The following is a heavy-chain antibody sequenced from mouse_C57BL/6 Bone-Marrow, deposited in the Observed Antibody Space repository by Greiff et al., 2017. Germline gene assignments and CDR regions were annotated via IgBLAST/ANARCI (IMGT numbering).Heavy chain of an antibody. D-gene: IGHD1-1*01. J-gene: IGHJ4*01. V-gene: IGHV1-52*01. CDR3: ARDITTVPYAMDY. Sequence: VQLQQPGAELVRPGSSVKLSCKASGYTFTSYWMHWVKQRPIQGLEWIGNIDPSDNETHYNQKFKDKATLTVDKSSSTAYMQLSSLTSEDSAVYYCARDITTVPYAMDYWGQGTSVTVSS. CDR1: GYTFTSYW. CDR2: IDPSDNET.